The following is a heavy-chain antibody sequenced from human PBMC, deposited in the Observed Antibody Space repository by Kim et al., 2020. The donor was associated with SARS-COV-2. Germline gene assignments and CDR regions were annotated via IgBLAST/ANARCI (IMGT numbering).Heavy chain of an antibody. V-gene: IGHV3-21*01. CDR3: ARDGSGSANKFFYYYMDL. Sequence: GGSLRLSCGGSGFMFSAYSMHWVRQAPGKGLEWVSSITSSSRYIHYADSVKGRFAISRDNAKNSLYLEMNSLRAEDTGVYYCARDGSGSANKFFYYYMDLWGTGTTVTVSS. CDR2: ITSSSRYI. J-gene: IGHJ6*03. D-gene: IGHD3-10*01. CDR1: GFMFSAYS.